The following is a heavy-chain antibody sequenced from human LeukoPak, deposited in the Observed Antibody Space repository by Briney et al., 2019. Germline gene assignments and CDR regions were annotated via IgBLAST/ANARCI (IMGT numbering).Heavy chain of an antibody. V-gene: IGHV3-30-3*01. CDR2: ISDEEDSV. D-gene: IGHD4-17*01. CDR1: GFSFFAYR. CDR3: ARDFSDYVPFDN. Sequence: GGSLRLSCTASGFSFFAYRLHWLRQAPGKGLEWLAAISDEEDSVSYADSVRGRFTISRDNSKDTLFLQMNSLRGEDTALYFCARDFSDYVPFDNWGQGTLVSVSS. J-gene: IGHJ4*02.